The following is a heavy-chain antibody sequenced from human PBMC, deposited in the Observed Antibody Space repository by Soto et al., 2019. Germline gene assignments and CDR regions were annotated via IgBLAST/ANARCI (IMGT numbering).Heavy chain of an antibody. Sequence: PSETVSLTCTVSGDSISSSSYYWGWIRQPPGKGLEWIGSIYYSGSTFYNPSLESRITMSVDTSKNQFSLKLSSVTAADTAVYCCARPYDSSGYYYWGQGTLVTVSS. V-gene: IGHV4-39*01. J-gene: IGHJ4*02. CDR3: ARPYDSSGYYY. CDR2: IYYSGST. D-gene: IGHD3-22*01. CDR1: GDSISSSSYY.